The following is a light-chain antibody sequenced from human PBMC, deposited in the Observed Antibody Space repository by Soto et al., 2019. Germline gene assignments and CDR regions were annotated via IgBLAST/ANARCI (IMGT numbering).Light chain of an antibody. CDR2: GAS. CDR1: QSVSSTY. CDR3: QQYGGSRWT. J-gene: IGKJ1*01. Sequence: EIVLTQSPGTLSLSPGERATLSCRASQSVSSTYLAWYQQKPGQAPRLLIYGASNRATGIPDRFSGIGSGTEFTLTISRLEPEDFTVYYCQQYGGSRWTFGQGTRVDI. V-gene: IGKV3-20*01.